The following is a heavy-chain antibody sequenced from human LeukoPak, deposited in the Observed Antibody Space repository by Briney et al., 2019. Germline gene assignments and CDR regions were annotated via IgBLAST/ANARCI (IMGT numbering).Heavy chain of an antibody. D-gene: IGHD2-15*01. CDR2: ISTMSNYI. J-gene: IGHJ4*02. CDR3: ARDGGYCIGGSCYGD. Sequence: PGGSLRLSCAASGFDFSTYAINWVRQAPGKGLEWVSSISTMSNYIFYGDSVKGRFTISRDNAKNSVYLQMNSLRPEDTAVYYCARDGGYCIGGSCYGDWGQGTLVTLSS. V-gene: IGHV3-21*01. CDR1: GFDFSTYA.